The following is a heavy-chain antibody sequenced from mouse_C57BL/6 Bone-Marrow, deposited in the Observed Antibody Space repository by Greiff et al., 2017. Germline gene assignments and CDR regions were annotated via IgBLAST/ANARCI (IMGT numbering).Heavy chain of an antibody. V-gene: IGHV14-4*01. J-gene: IGHJ3*01. Sequence: DVKLLESGAELVRPGASVKLSCTASGFNIKDDYMHWVQQRPEQGLEWIGWIDPENGDTEYASKFQGKATITADTSSNTAYLQLSSLTSEDTAVYYCTTRGFYYYGSSSWFAYWGQGTLVTVSA. D-gene: IGHD1-1*01. CDR3: TTRGFYYYGSSSWFAY. CDR1: GFNIKDDY. CDR2: IDPENGDT.